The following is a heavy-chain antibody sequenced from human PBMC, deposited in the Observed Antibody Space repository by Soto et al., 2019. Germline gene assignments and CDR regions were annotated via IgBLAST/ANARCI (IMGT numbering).Heavy chain of an antibody. V-gene: IGHV3-48*02. CDR1: GDSISRSSHY. D-gene: IGHD3-3*01. CDR2: ISSSSGTI. CDR3: ARSRIFGVAPDH. Sequence: ETLSLTCSVSGDSISRSSHYWGWVRQAPGKGLEWVSYISSSSGTIYYADSVKGRFTISRDNAKNSLYLQMNSLRDEDTAVYYCARSRIFGVAPDHWGQGTLVTVSS. J-gene: IGHJ4*02.